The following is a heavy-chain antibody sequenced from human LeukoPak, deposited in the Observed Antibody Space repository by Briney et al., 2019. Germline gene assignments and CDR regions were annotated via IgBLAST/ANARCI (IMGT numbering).Heavy chain of an antibody. CDR2: IYYSGST. CDR3: ARGTTTVNWFDP. CDR1: GGSISSGDYY. D-gene: IGHD4-17*01. J-gene: IGHJ5*02. Sequence: SETLSLTCTVSGGSISSGDYYWSWIRQPPGKGLEWIGYIYYSGSTYYNPSLKSRVTISVDTSKNQFSLKLSSVTAADTAVYYCARGTTTVNWFDPWGQGTLVTVSS. V-gene: IGHV4-30-4*01.